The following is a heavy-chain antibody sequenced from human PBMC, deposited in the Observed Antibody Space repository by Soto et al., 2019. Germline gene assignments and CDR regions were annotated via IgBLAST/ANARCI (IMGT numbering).Heavy chain of an antibody. J-gene: IGHJ4*02. CDR2: IGAAGASV. V-gene: IGHV3-23*01. CDR1: GFTFSTSA. CDR3: AKDRGLSYSGSYYDY. D-gene: IGHD1-26*01. Sequence: GGSLRLSCAASGFTFSTSAMSWVRQPPGKGLEWVSSIGAAGASVYHADSVKGRFTISRDNSKNTLYLQMNSLRAEDTAVYYCAKDRGLSYSGSYYDYWGQGTLVTVSS.